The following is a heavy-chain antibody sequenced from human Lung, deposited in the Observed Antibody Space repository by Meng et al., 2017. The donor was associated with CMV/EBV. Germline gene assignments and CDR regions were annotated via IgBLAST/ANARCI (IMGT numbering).Heavy chain of an antibody. J-gene: IGHJ6*02. D-gene: IGHD2-2*01. CDR1: GFTFDDYA. Sequence: SLKISCAASGFTFDDYAMHWVRQAPGKGLEWVSGISWNSGSIGYADSVKGRFTISRDNAKNSLYLQMNSLRAEDTALYYCAKDIHYGIVVVPAANNYYYGMDVWGQGTTVTGSS. CDR3: AKDIHYGIVVVPAANNYYYGMDV. CDR2: ISWNSGSI. V-gene: IGHV3-9*01.